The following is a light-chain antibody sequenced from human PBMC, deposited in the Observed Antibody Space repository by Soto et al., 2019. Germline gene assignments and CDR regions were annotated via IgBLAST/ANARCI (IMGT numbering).Light chain of an antibody. CDR1: QSVRNN. CDR3: HQYNDWSS. CDR2: GAS. J-gene: IGKJ2*01. V-gene: IGKV3-15*01. Sequence: EILMTQSPATLSVSPGERATFSCRASQSVRNNVAWYQQKRGQTPRLLIYGASTRATGVPARFIGSGSGTEFTLTISSLQSEDFAVYYCHQYNDWSSFGQGTKLEIK.